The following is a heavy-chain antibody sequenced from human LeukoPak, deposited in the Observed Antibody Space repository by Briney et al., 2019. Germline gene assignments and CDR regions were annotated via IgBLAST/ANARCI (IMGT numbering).Heavy chain of an antibody. J-gene: IGHJ4*02. Sequence: GGSLRPSCAASGFTFSSFWTSWVCQAPGEGLEWVANIKQDESEKNYVASVKGRFTTSKDNAKNSLYLQMNSLRAEDTAVYYCAKVHSGYDGYCGGDLYPAYWGQGTLVTVSS. CDR1: GFTFSSFW. V-gene: IGHV3-7*01. CDR2: IKQDESEK. D-gene: IGHD2-21*02. CDR3: AKVHSGYDGYCGGDLYPAY.